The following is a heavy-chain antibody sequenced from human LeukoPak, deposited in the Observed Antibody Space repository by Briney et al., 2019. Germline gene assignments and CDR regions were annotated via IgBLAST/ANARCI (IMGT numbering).Heavy chain of an antibody. Sequence: ASVKVSCKASGYTFTGYYMHWVRQAPGQGLEWMGWINPNSGGTNYAQKFQGWVTMTRDTSINTAYMELSRLRSDDSAVYYCARGLRGYSYGCDYWGQGTLVTVSS. V-gene: IGHV1-2*04. CDR1: GYTFTGYY. CDR3: ARGLRGYSYGCDY. D-gene: IGHD5-18*01. CDR2: INPNSGGT. J-gene: IGHJ4*02.